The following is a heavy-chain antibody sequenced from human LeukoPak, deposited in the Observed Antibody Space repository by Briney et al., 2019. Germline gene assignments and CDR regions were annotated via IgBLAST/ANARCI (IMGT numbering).Heavy chain of an antibody. J-gene: IGHJ5*02. CDR2: INPNSGGT. V-gene: IGHV1-2*02. CDR1: GYTFTGYY. Sequence: ASVTVSCKASGYTFTGYYMHWVRQAPGQGLEWMGWINPNSGGTNYAQKFQGRVTMTRDTSISTAYMELSRLRSDDTAVYYCARGYCSSTSCYRPWFDPWGQGTLVTVSS. CDR3: ARGYCSSTSCYRPWFDP. D-gene: IGHD2-2*01.